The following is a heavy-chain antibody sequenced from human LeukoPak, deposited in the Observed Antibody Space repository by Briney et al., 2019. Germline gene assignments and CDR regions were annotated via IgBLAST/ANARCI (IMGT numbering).Heavy chain of an antibody. CDR2: IYYSGST. Sequence: SETLSLTCTVSGGSISSYYWSWIRQPPGKGLEWIGYIYYSGSTNYNPSLKSRVTISVDTSKNQFSLKLSSVTAADTAVYYWARVYYDSSGEPYDAFDIWGQGTMVTVSS. J-gene: IGHJ3*02. CDR1: GGSISSYY. V-gene: IGHV4-59*01. D-gene: IGHD3-22*01. CDR3: ARVYYDSSGEPYDAFDI.